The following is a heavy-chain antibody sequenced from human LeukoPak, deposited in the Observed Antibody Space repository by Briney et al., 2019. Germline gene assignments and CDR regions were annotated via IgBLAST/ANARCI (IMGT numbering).Heavy chain of an antibody. CDR2: IIPIFGTA. CDR1: GGTFSSYA. V-gene: IGHV1-69*13. Sequence: GASVKVSCKASGGTFSSYAISWVRQAPGQGLEWMGGIIPIFGTANYAQKFQGRVTITADESTSTAYMELSSLRSEDTAVYYCARQSLCGSDCYLYYFDYWGQGTLVTVSS. J-gene: IGHJ4*02. D-gene: IGHD2-21*01. CDR3: ARQSLCGSDCYLYYFDY.